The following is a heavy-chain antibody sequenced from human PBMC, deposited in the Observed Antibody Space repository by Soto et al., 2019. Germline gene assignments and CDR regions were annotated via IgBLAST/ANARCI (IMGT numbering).Heavy chain of an antibody. V-gene: IGHV1-18*01. Sequence: QVQLVQSGAEVKKPGASVKVSCKASGYTFTSYGISWVRQAPGQGLEWMGWISAYNGNTNYAQKLQGRVTMTTDTSTSTAYMELRSLRSDEKAVYYCARSSSSKPVYYYYGMDVWGQGTTVTVSS. CDR1: GYTFTSYG. J-gene: IGHJ6*01. CDR3: ARSSSSKPVYYYYGMDV. D-gene: IGHD6-13*01. CDR2: ISAYNGNT.